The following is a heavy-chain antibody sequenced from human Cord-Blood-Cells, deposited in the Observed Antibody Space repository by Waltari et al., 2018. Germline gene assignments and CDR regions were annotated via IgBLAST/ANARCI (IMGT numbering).Heavy chain of an antibody. CDR2: INQRGST. CDR1: GGSFSGYY. J-gene: IGHJ4*02. Sequence: QVQLQQWGAGLLKPSETLSLTCAVYGGSFSGYYWSWIRQPPGKGLEWIGEINQRGSTNLTPALKSRVTISVDTSKNQFSLKLSSVTAADTAVYYCARASRLGYSSSIGDYWGQGTLVTVSS. CDR3: ARASRLGYSSSIGDY. V-gene: IGHV4-34*01. D-gene: IGHD6-6*01.